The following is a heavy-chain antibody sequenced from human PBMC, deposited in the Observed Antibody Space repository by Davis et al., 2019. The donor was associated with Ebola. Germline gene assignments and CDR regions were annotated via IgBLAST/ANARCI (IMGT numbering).Heavy chain of an antibody. CDR1: GYTFTSYD. J-gene: IGHJ4*02. V-gene: IGHV1-69*04. Sequence: SVKVSCKASGYTFTSYDINWVRQAPGQGLEWMGRIIPILGIANYAQKFQGRVTITADEPTNTAYMELSTLTSEDTAVYYCARGSSGWFRPDYWGQGTLVTVSS. CDR3: ARGSSGWFRPDY. CDR2: IIPILGIA. D-gene: IGHD6-19*01.